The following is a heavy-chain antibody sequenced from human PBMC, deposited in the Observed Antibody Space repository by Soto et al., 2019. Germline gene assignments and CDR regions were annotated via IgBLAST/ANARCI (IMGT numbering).Heavy chain of an antibody. D-gene: IGHD2-15*01. J-gene: IGHJ5*02. CDR3: AKDTEGSGLVVVAGRFDP. V-gene: IGHV3-30*18. CDR1: VFTFSIYG. CDR2: ISYDGSNK. Sequence: AWGWLGIGCAPSVFTFSIYGMPEVRQAPGKGLELVAVISYDGSNKYYADSVKGRFTISRDNSKNTLYLQMNRLRAEDTAVYYCAKDTEGSGLVVVAGRFDPWGQGTMVTVSS.